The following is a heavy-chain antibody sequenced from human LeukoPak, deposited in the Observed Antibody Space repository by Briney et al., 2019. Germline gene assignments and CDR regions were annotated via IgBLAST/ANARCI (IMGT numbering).Heavy chain of an antibody. CDR2: INPNRGGT. V-gene: IGHV1-2*02. Sequence: ASVTVSCKASGYTFTGYYMHWVGQAPGQGGEWMGWINPNRGGTNYAQKFQGRVTMTRDTSISTAYMELSRLRSDDTAVYYCAREGDYYDYRGQGTLVTVSS. J-gene: IGHJ4*02. CDR1: GYTFTGYY. CDR3: AREGDYYDY.